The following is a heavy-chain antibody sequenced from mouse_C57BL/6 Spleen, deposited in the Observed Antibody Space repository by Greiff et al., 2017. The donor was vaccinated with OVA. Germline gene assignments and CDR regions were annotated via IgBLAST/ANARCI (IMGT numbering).Heavy chain of an antibody. V-gene: IGHV1-54*01. CDR1: GYAFTNYL. D-gene: IGHD1-1*01. J-gene: IGHJ1*03. CDR2: INPGSGGT. CDR3: AREEITTVVATRYFDV. Sequence: VQLQQSGAELVRPGTSVKVSCKASGYAFTNYLIEWVKQRPGQGLEWIGVINPGSGGTNYNEKFKGKATLTADKSSSTAYMQLSSLTSEDSAVYFCAREEITTVVATRYFDVWGTGTTVTVSS.